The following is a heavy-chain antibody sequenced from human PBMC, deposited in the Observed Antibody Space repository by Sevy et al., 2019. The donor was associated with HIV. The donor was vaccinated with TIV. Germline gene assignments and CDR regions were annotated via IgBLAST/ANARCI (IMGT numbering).Heavy chain of an antibody. CDR1: GFKFDDYA. Sequence: GGSLRLSCTASGFKFDDYAMHWVRQPPGKGLEWVSGITWVGGRTGYADSVKGRFIISRDNTKSALYLQMNRLRAEDTALYYCAKDLRRGDILTGYLNYWGQGILVTVSS. CDR3: AKDLRRGDILTGYLNY. J-gene: IGHJ4*02. V-gene: IGHV3-9*01. CDR2: ITWVGGRT. D-gene: IGHD3-9*01.